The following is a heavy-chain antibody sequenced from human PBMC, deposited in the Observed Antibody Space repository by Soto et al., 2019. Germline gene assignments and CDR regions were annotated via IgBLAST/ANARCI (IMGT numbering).Heavy chain of an antibody. J-gene: IGHJ4*02. CDR1: GFTFSTYA. V-gene: IGHV3-23*01. D-gene: IGHD3-3*01. CDR3: AKDPGFSY. Sequence: EVQLLESGGGLVQPGGSLRLSCAASGFTFSTYAMNWVRQAPGKGLEWVSSISGSGGSTYYADSVKGRFTVSRDNSKKTLYLQMNSLRVEDTAVYYCAKDPGFSYWGQGTLVTVSS. CDR2: ISGSGGST.